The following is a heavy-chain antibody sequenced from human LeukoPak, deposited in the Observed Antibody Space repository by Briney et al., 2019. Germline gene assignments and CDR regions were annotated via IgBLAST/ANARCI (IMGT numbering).Heavy chain of an antibody. CDR2: INHSGST. V-gene: IGHV4-39*07. CDR1: GGSISSGGYY. D-gene: IGHD3-10*01. Sequence: SETLSLTCTVSGGSISSGGYYWSWIRQHPGKGLEWIGEINHSGSTNYNPSLKSRVTISVDTSKNQFSLKLSSVTAADTAVYYCARGKGYYGSGSYFGYWGQGTLVTVSS. J-gene: IGHJ4*02. CDR3: ARGKGYYGSGSYFGY.